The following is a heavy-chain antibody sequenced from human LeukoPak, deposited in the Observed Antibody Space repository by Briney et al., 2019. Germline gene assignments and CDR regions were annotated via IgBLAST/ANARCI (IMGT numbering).Heavy chain of an antibody. J-gene: IGHJ4*02. D-gene: IGHD6-6*01. CDR3: AKNVLYSTSPSDY. V-gene: IGHV3-23*01. Sequence: GGSLRRSSAASGFTFSNYALSWVRQAPGKGLEWVSAIGGSAANTYYADSVKGRFTISRDNSGNTLYLQMNSLRAEDTAVYYCAKNVLYSTSPSDYWDQGTLITVSS. CDR1: GFTFSNYA. CDR2: IGGSAANT.